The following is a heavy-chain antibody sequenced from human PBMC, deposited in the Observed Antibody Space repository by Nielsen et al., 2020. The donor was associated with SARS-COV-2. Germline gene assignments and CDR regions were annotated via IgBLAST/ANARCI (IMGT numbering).Heavy chain of an antibody. CDR3: AKGGRYCSSTSCSIPAAIDY. D-gene: IGHD2-2*01. CDR2: ISYDGSNK. Sequence: GESLKISCAASGFTFSSYGMHWVRQAPGKGLEWVAVISYDGSNKYYADSVKGRFTISRDNSKNTLYLQMNSLRAEDTAVYYCAKGGRYCSSTSCSIPAAIDYWGQGTLVTVSS. V-gene: IGHV3-30*18. J-gene: IGHJ4*02. CDR1: GFTFSSYG.